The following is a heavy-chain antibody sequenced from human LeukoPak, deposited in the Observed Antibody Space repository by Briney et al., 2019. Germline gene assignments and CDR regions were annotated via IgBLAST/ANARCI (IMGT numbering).Heavy chain of an antibody. CDR3: ARDGPNAPNEI. V-gene: IGHV3-7*01. CDR1: GFTFSTYW. Sequence: PGGSLRLSCAASGFTFSTYWMSWVRQAPGKGLEWVANIKQDGSETYYVDSVKGRFTLSRDNVKNSLYLQMNSLRANDTAVYYCARDGPNAPNEIWGQGTMVTVSS. J-gene: IGHJ3*02. CDR2: IKQDGSET.